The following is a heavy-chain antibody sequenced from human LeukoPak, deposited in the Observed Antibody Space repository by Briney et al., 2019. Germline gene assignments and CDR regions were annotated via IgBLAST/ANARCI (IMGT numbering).Heavy chain of an antibody. V-gene: IGHV3-21*05. CDR1: GFTFSSYW. J-gene: IGHJ6*04. Sequence: GGSLRLSCAASGFTFSSYWMSWVRQAPGKGLEWVSYISSSSSYTNYADSVKGRFTISRDNAKNSLYLQMNSLRAEDTAVYYCAGKSGWYGSYYYGMDVWGKGTTVTVSS. D-gene: IGHD6-19*01. CDR2: ISSSSSYT. CDR3: AGKSGWYGSYYYGMDV.